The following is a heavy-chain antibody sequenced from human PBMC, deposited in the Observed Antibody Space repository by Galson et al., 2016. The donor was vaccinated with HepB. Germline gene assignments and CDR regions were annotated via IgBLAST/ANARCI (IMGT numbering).Heavy chain of an antibody. Sequence: SLRLSCAVSGLTFSSYNMHWVRQAPGKGLEWVSHISSRTRTTYYADSVKGRFTISRDNAKNSLYLQMNSLRDEDTAAYYCASQWVAVDYWGRGTLVTVSS. D-gene: IGHD2-15*01. CDR3: ASQWVAVDY. CDR1: GLTFSSYN. J-gene: IGHJ4*02. V-gene: IGHV3-48*02. CDR2: ISSRTRTT.